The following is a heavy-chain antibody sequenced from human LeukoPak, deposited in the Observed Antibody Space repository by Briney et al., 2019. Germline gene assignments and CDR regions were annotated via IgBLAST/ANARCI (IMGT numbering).Heavy chain of an antibody. CDR2: FDPEDGET. V-gene: IGHV1-24*01. Sequence: ASVKVSCKVSGYTLTELSMHWVRQAPGKGLEWMGGFDPEDGETIYAQKFQGRVTMTEDTSTDTAYMELSSLRSEDTAVYYCATGRWELSLSGYWGQGTLVTVSS. D-gene: IGHD1-26*01. CDR3: ATGRWELSLSGY. J-gene: IGHJ4*02. CDR1: GYTLTELS.